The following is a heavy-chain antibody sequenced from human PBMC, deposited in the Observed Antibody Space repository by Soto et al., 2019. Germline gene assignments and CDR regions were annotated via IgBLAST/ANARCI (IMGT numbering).Heavy chain of an antibody. CDR1: GFTVSTYG. Sequence: QVQLVESGGGVVQPGRSLRLSCAVSGFTVSTYGMHWVRQAPGKGLEWVAVISRDGGTKYYADSVKGRFTISRDNSRNTRVLEMNKQRSDDMAVYYCTGEVASGYWGQGTLVTVSS. CDR2: ISRDGGTK. J-gene: IGHJ4*02. CDR3: TGEVASGY. D-gene: IGHD2-8*02. V-gene: IGHV3-30*03.